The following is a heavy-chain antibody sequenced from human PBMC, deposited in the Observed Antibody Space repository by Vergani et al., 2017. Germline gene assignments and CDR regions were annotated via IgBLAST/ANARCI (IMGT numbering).Heavy chain of an antibody. D-gene: IGHD2-2*01. CDR1: GGTFSSYA. V-gene: IGHV1-69*01. CDR2: SIPIFGTA. J-gene: IGHJ4*02. CDR3: AGDSRTSGNIVVVPAAFDY. Sequence: QVQLVQSGAEVKKPGSSVKVSCKASGGTFSSYAISWVRQAPGQGLEWMGGSIPIFGTANYAQKFQGRVTITADESTSTAYMELSSLRSEDTAVYYCAGDSRTSGNIVVVPAAFDYWGQGTLVTVSS.